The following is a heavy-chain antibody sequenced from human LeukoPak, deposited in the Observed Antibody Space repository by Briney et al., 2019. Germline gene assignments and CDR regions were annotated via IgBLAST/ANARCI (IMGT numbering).Heavy chain of an antibody. CDR2: IYYSGST. Sequence: KPSETLSLTCTVSGGSISSSSYYWGWIRQPPGKGLEWIGSIYYSGSTYYNPSLKSRVTISVDTSKNQFSLKLSSVTAADTAVYYCASPEGGTVAYPVPWGQGTLVTVSS. J-gene: IGHJ5*02. CDR1: GGSISSSSYY. CDR3: ASPEGGTVAYPVP. V-gene: IGHV4-39*07. D-gene: IGHD2-15*01.